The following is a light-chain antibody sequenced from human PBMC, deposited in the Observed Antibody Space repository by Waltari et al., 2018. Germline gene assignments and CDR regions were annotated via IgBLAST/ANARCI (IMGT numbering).Light chain of an antibody. Sequence: QSVLTQPPSASGTPVQRVTISCSGRSSNLGSNTVNWYQQLPGTAPKLLIYSNNQRPSGVPDRFSGSKSGTSASLAISGLQSEDEADYYCAAWDDSLNGVVFGGGTKLTVL. J-gene: IGLJ2*01. CDR2: SNN. CDR1: SSNLGSNT. CDR3: AAWDDSLNGVV. V-gene: IGLV1-44*01.